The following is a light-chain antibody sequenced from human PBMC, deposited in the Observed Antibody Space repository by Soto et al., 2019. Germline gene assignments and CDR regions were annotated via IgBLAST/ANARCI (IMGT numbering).Light chain of an antibody. Sequence: EIVLTQSPGTLSLSPGERATLSCRASQSVSSSYLAWYQQKPGQAPRLLIYGASRRATGIPDRFSGSGSGTDFTLTISRLEPEDFAVYYCQQQGSSRTFGQGTKLEIK. CDR2: GAS. CDR1: QSVSSSY. CDR3: QQQGSSRT. J-gene: IGKJ2*02. V-gene: IGKV3-20*01.